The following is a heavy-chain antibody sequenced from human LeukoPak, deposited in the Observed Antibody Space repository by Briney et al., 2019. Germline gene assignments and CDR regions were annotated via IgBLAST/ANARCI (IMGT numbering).Heavy chain of an antibody. CDR3: ARDAPNDSSGSLDY. D-gene: IGHD3-22*01. Sequence: PGGSLRLSCAASGFTFSSYAMHWVRQAPGKGLEWVAVISYDGSNKYYADSVKGRFTISRDNSKSTLYLQMNSLRAEDTAVYYCARDAPNDSSGSLDYWGQGTLVTVSS. CDR2: ISYDGSNK. J-gene: IGHJ4*02. V-gene: IGHV3-30*04. CDR1: GFTFSSYA.